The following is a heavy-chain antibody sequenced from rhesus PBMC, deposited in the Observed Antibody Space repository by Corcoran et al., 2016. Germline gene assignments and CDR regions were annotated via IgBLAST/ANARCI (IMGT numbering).Heavy chain of an antibody. J-gene: IGHJ4*01. V-gene: IGHV2-174*01. CDR1: GGSISSNYW. CDR2: IYWDDDK. CDR3: ARGVWGSSYFDY. Sequence: QESGPGLVKPSETLSLTCAVSGGSISSNYWSWIRQPPGKGLEWLALIYWDDDKRYSTSLKSRLTISKDTSKNQVVLTMTNMDPVDTATYYCARGVWGSSYFDYWGQGVLVTVSS. D-gene: IGHD3-34*01.